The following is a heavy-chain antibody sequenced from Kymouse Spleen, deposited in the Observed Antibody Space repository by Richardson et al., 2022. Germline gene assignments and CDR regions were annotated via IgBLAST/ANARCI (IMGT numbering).Heavy chain of an antibody. Sequence: QVQLVESGGGVVQPGRSLRLSCAASGFTFSSYGMHWVRQAPGKGLEWVAVIWYDGSNKYYADSVKGRFTISRDNSKNTLYLQMNSLRAEDTAVYYCARNPELGLYYGMDVWGQGTTVTVSS. D-gene: IGHD1-14*01. V-gene: IGHV3-33*01. CDR3: ARNPELGLYYGMDV. CDR1: GFTFSSYG. CDR2: IWYDGSNK. J-gene: IGHJ6*02.